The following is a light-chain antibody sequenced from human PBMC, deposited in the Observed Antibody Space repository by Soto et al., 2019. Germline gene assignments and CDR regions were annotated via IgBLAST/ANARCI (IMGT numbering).Light chain of an antibody. Sequence: PGERATLSCRASQSVSSSFLAWYQQKPGQAPRLLIYGASSRATGIPDRFSGSGSGTDFTLTISRLEPEDVAVYYCQQYDSSPLTFGGGTKVEIE. CDR2: GAS. CDR1: QSVSSSF. CDR3: QQYDSSPLT. V-gene: IGKV3-20*01. J-gene: IGKJ4*01.